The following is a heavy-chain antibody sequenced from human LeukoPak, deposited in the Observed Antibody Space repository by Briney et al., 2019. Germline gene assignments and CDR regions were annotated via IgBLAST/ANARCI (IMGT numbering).Heavy chain of an antibody. CDR2: INWNGRST. CDR3: ARGGITIFGGIIYQDY. D-gene: IGHD3-3*01. V-gene: IGHV3-20*04. J-gene: IGHJ4*02. Sequence: PGGSLRLSCAASGFTFSSYAMSWVRHSTGKGLEWVSGINWNGRSTVYADSVKVRFTISRDNANNFLYMEMNSLRAEETAFYYCARGGITIFGGIIYQDYWGQGTLVTVSS. CDR1: GFTFSSYA.